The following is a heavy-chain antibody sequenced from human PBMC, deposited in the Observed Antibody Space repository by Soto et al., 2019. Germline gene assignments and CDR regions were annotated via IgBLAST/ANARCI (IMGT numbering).Heavy chain of an antibody. D-gene: IGHD2-15*01. CDR3: ARGKEIADYWNFDL. CDR2: ITPNSGGT. V-gene: IGHV1-2*02. CDR1: GYSFTNHY. Sequence: QAQLVQSGAEVKEPGASVKVSCKASGYSFTNHYIHWVRQAPGQGLEWMGWITPNSGGTKSAQQFQGRVTMTRDTSISTAYRELSSLRFDDTAVFYCARGKEIADYWNFDLWGRGTLVTVSS. J-gene: IGHJ2*01.